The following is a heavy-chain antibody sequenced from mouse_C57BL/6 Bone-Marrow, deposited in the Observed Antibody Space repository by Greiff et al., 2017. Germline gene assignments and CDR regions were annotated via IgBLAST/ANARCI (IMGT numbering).Heavy chain of an antibody. CDR2: INPGSGGT. Sequence: QVQLQQSGAELVRPGTSVKVSCKASGYAFTNYLIEWVKQRPGQGLEWIGVINPGSGGTNYNEKFKGKSTLTADKSSSTAYMPLSSLTSEDSAVYFCARLIYYEYDYFDYWGQGTTLTVSS. J-gene: IGHJ2*01. V-gene: IGHV1-54*01. D-gene: IGHD2-4*01. CDR1: GYAFTNYL. CDR3: ARLIYYEYDYFDY.